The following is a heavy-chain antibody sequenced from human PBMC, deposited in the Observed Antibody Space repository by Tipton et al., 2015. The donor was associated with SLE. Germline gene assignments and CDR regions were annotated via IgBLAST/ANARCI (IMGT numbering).Heavy chain of an antibody. CDR3: ASELLRDYFSAWGPDY. V-gene: IGHV4-39*07. J-gene: IGHJ4*02. CDR2: IHDSGSA. CDR1: GGSISSDSHF. D-gene: IGHD6-19*01. Sequence: GLVKPSETLSLTCTVSGGSISSDSHFWGWTRQPPGKGLEWLGSIHDSGSAYYNPSLKSRLIMSVDTSKNQFSLILTSVTAADTAVYYCASELLRDYFSAWGPDYWGQGTLVTVSA.